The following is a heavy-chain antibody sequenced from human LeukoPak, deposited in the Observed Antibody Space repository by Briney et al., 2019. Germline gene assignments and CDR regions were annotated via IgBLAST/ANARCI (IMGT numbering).Heavy chain of an antibody. J-gene: IGHJ4*02. CDR2: IKQDGSEK. CDR3: ASGYYYDSSGPPDYFDY. CDR1: GFTFSSYW. Sequence: GGSLRLSCAASGFTFSSYWMSWVRQAPGKGLEWVANIKQDGSEKYYVDSVKGRFTISRDNAKNSVYLQMNSLRAEDTAVYYCASGYYYDSSGPPDYFDYWGQGSLVTVSS. D-gene: IGHD3-22*01. V-gene: IGHV3-7*01.